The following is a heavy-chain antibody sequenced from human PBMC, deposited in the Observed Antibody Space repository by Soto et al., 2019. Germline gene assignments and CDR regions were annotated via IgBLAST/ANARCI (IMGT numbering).Heavy chain of an antibody. CDR3: SGGVWSGYLYYSYGMDV. J-gene: IGHJ6*02. Sequence: QVQLVQSGAEVKKPGSSVKVSCKASGGTFSSYAISWVRQAPGQGLEWMGGIIPIFGTANYAQKFQGRVTITADEATSTAYMELSSLRSEDTAVYYCSGGVWSGYLYYSYGMDVWGQGTTVTVSS. CDR2: IIPIFGTA. CDR1: GGTFSSYA. V-gene: IGHV1-69*01. D-gene: IGHD5-12*01.